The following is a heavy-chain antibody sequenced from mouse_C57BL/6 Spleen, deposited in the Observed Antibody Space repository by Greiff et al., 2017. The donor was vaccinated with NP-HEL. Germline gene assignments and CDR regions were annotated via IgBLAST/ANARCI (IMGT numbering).Heavy chain of an antibody. CDR3: ARWANWDGAY. CDR2: IDPSDSYT. J-gene: IGHJ3*01. D-gene: IGHD4-1*01. V-gene: IGHV1-50*01. CDR1: GYTFTSYW. Sequence: VQLQQPGAELVKPGASVKLSCKASGYTFTSYWMQWVKQRPGQGLEWIGEIDPSDSYTNYNQKFKGKATLTVDTSSSTAYMQLSSLTSEDSAVYYCARWANWDGAYWGQGTLVTVSA.